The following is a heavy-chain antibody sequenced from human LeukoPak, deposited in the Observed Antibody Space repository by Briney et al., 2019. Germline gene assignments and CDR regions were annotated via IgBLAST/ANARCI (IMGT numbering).Heavy chain of an antibody. CDR2: INHSGST. V-gene: IGHV4-34*01. CDR3: ASTERCSTTCPLDY. D-gene: IGHD2-2*01. J-gene: IGHJ4*02. Sequence: AETLSLTCAVYGGSFRGYYWSWIRQPPGEGLEWIGEINHSGSTNYNPSLKSRVTISLDTSMKKFSLKLNSVTAADTAVYYCASTERCSTTCPLDYWGQGTLVTVSS. CDR1: GGSFRGYY.